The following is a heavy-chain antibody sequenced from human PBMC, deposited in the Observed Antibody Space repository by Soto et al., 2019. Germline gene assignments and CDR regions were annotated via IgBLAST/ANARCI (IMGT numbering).Heavy chain of an antibody. CDR1: GGTFSSYA. Sequence: ASVKVSCKASGGTFSSYAISWVRQAPGQGLEWTGGIIPIFGTANYAQKFQGRVTITADESTSTAYMELSSLRSEDTAVYYCVREIVVVITTKNYYYGMDVWGQGTTVTVSS. D-gene: IGHD3-22*01. CDR2: IIPIFGTA. J-gene: IGHJ6*02. CDR3: VREIVVVITTKNYYYGMDV. V-gene: IGHV1-69*13.